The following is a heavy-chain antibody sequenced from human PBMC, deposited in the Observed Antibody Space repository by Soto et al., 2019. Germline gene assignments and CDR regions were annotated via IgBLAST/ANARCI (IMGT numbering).Heavy chain of an antibody. V-gene: IGHV2-5*02. J-gene: IGHJ4*02. CDR1: GFSLSTSGVG. D-gene: IGHD1-1*01. Sequence: QITLKESGPTLVKPTQTLTLTCTFSGFSLSTSGVGVGLIRQPPGKALEWLALIYWDDDKRYSPSLKSRLTITKDTPKNQVVLTMTNMDPVDTATYYCAHSRTTRYYFDYWGQGTLVTVSS. CDR2: IYWDDDK. CDR3: AHSRTTRYYFDY.